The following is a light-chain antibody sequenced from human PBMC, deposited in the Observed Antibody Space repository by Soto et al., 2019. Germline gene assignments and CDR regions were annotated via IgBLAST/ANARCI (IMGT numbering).Light chain of an antibody. J-gene: IGKJ2*01. CDR1: QSISTD. Sequence: DVQMTQSPSSLSASVGDRVTITCRASQSISTDVNWYQQKAGKAPRLLIHAASTLQSGVPSRFSGSGTGTDFTLTISCLQPEDIATYYCQQTYFGLHTFGQGTRLEI. CDR2: AAS. V-gene: IGKV1-39*01. CDR3: QQTYFGLHT.